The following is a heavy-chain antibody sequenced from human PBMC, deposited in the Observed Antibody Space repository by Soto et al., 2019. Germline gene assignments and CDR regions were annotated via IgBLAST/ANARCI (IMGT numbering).Heavy chain of an antibody. CDR3: ERFSSIAALPSVADY. V-gene: IGHV4-31*03. Sequence: SETLSLTCPVSAGSISSGGDYWNWLRQHPGKGLGRNWHIYYSGSTYYNPSLKSRVTISVDTSKNQVSLKLSSVTAADTAGYYCERFSSIAALPSVADYWGQGTLVTVYS. CDR2: IYYSGST. D-gene: IGHD6-6*01. CDR1: AGSISSGGDY. J-gene: IGHJ4*02.